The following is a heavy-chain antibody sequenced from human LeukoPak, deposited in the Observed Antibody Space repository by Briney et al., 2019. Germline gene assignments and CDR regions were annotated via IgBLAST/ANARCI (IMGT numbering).Heavy chain of an antibody. CDR3: ARVAAAGSVQFDY. Sequence: SSETLSLTCTVSGGSISSYYWSWIRQPPGKGLEWIGYIYYSGSTNYNPSLKSRVTISVDTSKNQFSLRLSSVTAADTAVYYCARVAAAGSVQFDYWGQGTLVTVSP. CDR2: IYYSGST. D-gene: IGHD6-13*01. CDR1: GGSISSYY. J-gene: IGHJ4*02. V-gene: IGHV4-59*01.